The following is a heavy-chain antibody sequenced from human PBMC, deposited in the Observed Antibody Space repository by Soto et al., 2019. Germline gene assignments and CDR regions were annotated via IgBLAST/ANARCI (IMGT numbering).Heavy chain of an antibody. Sequence: QVQLQESGPGLVKPSQTLSLTCSVSGASINSGDYYWGWIRQLPGGGLEWIGHVFYSGTAYYNPSLRSRAHVSIDTSKNQFSLNLYSVTAADTAIYYCARRLDDTVDTFFNGFDPWGQGILVTVSS. V-gene: IGHV4-31*03. CDR3: ARRLDDTVDTFFNGFDP. J-gene: IGHJ5*02. CDR1: GASINSGDYY. D-gene: IGHD3-22*01. CDR2: VFYSGTA.